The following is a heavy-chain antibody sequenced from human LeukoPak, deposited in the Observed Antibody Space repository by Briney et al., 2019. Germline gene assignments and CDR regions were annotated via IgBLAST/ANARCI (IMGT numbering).Heavy chain of an antibody. Sequence: PSETLSLTCTVSGGSISSGGYYWSWIRQHPGKGLEWIGYIYYSGSTYYNPSLKSRVTISVDTSKNQFSLKLSSVTAADTAVYYCVLESRVSARRAFDIWGQGTMVTVSS. V-gene: IGHV4-31*03. J-gene: IGHJ3*02. CDR1: GGSISSGGYY. CDR2: IYYSGST. D-gene: IGHD6-6*01. CDR3: VLESRVSARRAFDI.